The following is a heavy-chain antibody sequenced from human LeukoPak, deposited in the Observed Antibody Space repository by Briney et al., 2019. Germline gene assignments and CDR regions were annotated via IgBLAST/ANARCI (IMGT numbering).Heavy chain of an antibody. J-gene: IGHJ5*02. D-gene: IGHD3-3*01. Sequence: SETLSLTCTVSGGSISSYYWSWIRQPPGKGLEWIGYIYYSGSTNYNPSLKSRVTISVDTSKNQFSLKLSSVTAADTAVYYCARDKSIWSGYYGNWFDPWGQGTLVTVSS. V-gene: IGHV4-59*12. CDR3: ARDKSIWSGYYGNWFDP. CDR1: GGSISSYY. CDR2: IYYSGST.